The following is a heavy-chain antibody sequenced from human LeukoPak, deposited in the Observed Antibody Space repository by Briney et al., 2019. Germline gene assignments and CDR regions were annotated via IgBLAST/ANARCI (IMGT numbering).Heavy chain of an antibody. CDR2: TSGSGGST. CDR3: AKDTGNYDFWSGYYGYFDY. Sequence: GGSLRLSCAASGFTFSSYAMSWVRQAPGKGLEWVSATSGSGGSTYYADSVKGRFTISRDNSKNTLYLQMNSLRAEDTAVYYCAKDTGNYDFWSGYYGYFDYWGQGTLVTVSS. V-gene: IGHV3-23*01. J-gene: IGHJ4*02. CDR1: GFTFSSYA. D-gene: IGHD3-3*01.